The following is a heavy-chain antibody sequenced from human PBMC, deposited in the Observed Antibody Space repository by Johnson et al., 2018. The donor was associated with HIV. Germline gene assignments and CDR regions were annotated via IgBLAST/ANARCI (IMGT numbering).Heavy chain of an antibody. J-gene: IGHJ3*02. CDR3: AREALPRGLQSSFGGAFDI. D-gene: IGHD4-23*01. V-gene: IGHV3-11*04. CDR1: GFTFSDYY. Sequence: VQLVESGGRLVKPGGSLRLSCAASGFTFSDYYMSWIRQAPGKGLEWVSYISSSGSTIYYADCVKGRFTISRDNAKNSLSLQMNSLRAEDTAVYYCAREALPRGLQSSFGGAFDIWGQGTMVTVSS. CDR2: ISSSGSTI.